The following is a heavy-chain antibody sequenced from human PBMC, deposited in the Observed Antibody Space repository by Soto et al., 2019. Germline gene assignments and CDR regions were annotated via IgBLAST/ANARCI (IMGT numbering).Heavy chain of an antibody. D-gene: IGHD3-10*01. V-gene: IGHV3-30*18. CDR2: ISYDGSNK. CDR1: GFTFSSYG. Sequence: PGGSLRLSCAASGFTFSSYGMHWVRQAPGKGLEWVAVISYDGSNKYYADSVKGRFTISRDNSKNTLYLQMNSLRAEDTAVYYCAKVHSRLMVRGAPPDYWGQGTLVTVSS. J-gene: IGHJ4*02. CDR3: AKVHSRLMVRGAPPDY.